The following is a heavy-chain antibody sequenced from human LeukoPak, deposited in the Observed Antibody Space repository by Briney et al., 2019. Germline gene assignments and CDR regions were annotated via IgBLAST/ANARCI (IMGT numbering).Heavy chain of an antibody. Sequence: VASVKVSCKASGGTLSSYAISWVRQAPGQGLEWMGRIIPILGIANYAQKFQGRVTVTADRSTSTAYMELSSLRSEDTAIYYCASGHYGDYGQWSSMNYWGQGTLVTVSS. CDR2: IIPILGIA. J-gene: IGHJ4*02. D-gene: IGHD4-17*01. V-gene: IGHV1-69*04. CDR3: ASGHYGDYGQWSSMNY. CDR1: GGTLSSYA.